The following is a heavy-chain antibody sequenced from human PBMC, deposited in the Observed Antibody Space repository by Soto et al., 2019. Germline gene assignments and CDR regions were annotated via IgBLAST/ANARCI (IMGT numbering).Heavy chain of an antibody. CDR1: GYTFTSYG. V-gene: IGHV1-18*01. D-gene: IGHD6-6*01. J-gene: IGHJ6*02. Sequence: ASVKVSCKASGYTFTSYGISWVRQAPGQGLEWMGWISAYNGNTNYAQKLQGRVTMTTDTSTSTAYMELGSLRSEDTAVYYCAREGRQLVQFPYYDGMDVWGQGTTVTVSS. CDR2: ISAYNGNT. CDR3: AREGRQLVQFPYYDGMDV.